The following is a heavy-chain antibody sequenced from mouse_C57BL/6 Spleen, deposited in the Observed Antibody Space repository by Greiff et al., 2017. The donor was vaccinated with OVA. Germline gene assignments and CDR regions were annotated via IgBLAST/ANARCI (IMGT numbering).Heavy chain of an antibody. V-gene: IGHV1-55*01. J-gene: IGHJ1*03. CDR2: IYPGSGST. CDR3: ARPLDYGSSYGYFDV. D-gene: IGHD1-1*01. Sequence: QVQLQQPGAELVKPGASVKMSCKASGYTFTSYWITWVKQRPGQGLEWIGDIYPGSGSTNYNEKFKSKATLTVDTASSTAYMQLSSLTSEDSAVYYCARPLDYGSSYGYFDVWGTGTTVTVSS. CDR1: GYTFTSYW.